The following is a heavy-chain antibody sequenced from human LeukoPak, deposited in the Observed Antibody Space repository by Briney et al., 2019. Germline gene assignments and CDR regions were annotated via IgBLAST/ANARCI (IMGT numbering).Heavy chain of an antibody. CDR2: ISAYNGNT. CDR1: GYTFTSYG. D-gene: IGHD3-22*01. Sequence: GASVKVSCKASGYTFTSYGISWVRQAPGQGLEWMGWISAYNGNTNYAQKLQGRVTMTTDTSTSTAYMELRSLRSDDTAVYYCARATLYYDSSGYAEFDYWGQGTLVTVSS. CDR3: ARATLYYDSSGYAEFDY. V-gene: IGHV1-18*01. J-gene: IGHJ4*02.